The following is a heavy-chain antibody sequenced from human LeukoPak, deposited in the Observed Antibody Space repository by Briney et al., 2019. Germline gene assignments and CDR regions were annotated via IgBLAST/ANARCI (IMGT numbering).Heavy chain of an antibody. CDR3: ASSSQCQLLSSAFDI. CDR2: IYTSGST. CDR1: GGSISSYY. D-gene: IGHD2-2*01. Sequence: SETLSLTCTVSGGSISSYYWSWIRQPPGKGLEWIGYIYTSGSTNYNPSLKSRVTISVDTSKNQFSLKLSSVTAADTAVYYCASSSQCQLLSSAFDIWGQGTMVTVSS. J-gene: IGHJ3*02. V-gene: IGHV4-4*09.